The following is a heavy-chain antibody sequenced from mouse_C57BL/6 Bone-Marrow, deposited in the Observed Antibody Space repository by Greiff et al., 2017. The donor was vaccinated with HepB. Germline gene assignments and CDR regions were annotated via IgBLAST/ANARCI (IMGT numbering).Heavy chain of an antibody. CDR3: TTKYYGSSYDYAMDY. CDR1: GFNIKDYY. J-gene: IGHJ4*01. CDR2: IDPEDGDT. Sequence: VQLQQSGAELVRPGASVKLSCTASGFNIKDYYMHWVKQRPEQGLEWIGRIDPEDGDTEYAPKFQGKATMTADTSSNTAYLQLSSLTSEDTAVYYGTTKYYGSSYDYAMDYWGQGTSVTVSS. D-gene: IGHD1-1*01. V-gene: IGHV14-1*01.